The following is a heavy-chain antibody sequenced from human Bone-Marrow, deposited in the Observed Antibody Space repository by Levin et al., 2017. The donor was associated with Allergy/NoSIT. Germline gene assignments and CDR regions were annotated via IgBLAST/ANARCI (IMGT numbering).Heavy chain of an antibody. CDR1: GFNFSTFG. Sequence: GGSLRLSCAASGFNFSTFGMHWVRQARGKGLEWVAVISYDGSNKYYEDSVKGRFTIPRNNSKNTLILQLNSLRAKDTAVDYCAKEYYGVYILDFWGQGTLLPV. V-gene: IGHV3-30*18. D-gene: IGHD4-17*01. CDR2: ISYDGSNK. J-gene: IGHJ4*02. CDR3: AKEYYGVYILDF.